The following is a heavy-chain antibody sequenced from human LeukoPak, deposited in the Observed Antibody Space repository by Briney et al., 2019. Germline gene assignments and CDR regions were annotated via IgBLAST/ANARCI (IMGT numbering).Heavy chain of an antibody. CDR2: IPYDGTSN. J-gene: IGHJ4*02. Sequence: GGSLRLSCEASGFTFSSYGMHWVRQAPGKGLEWVAVIPYDGTSNYYGDSVKGRFTISRDNSKNTLYLQMNSLRPEDTAVYYCTRELIAASVQFDLWGQGSLVTVSS. V-gene: IGHV3-30*03. CDR3: TRELIAASVQFDL. D-gene: IGHD6-13*01. CDR1: GFTFSSYG.